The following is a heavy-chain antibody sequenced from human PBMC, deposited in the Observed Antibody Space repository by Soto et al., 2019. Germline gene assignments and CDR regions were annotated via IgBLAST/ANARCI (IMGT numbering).Heavy chain of an antibody. J-gene: IGHJ4*02. V-gene: IGHV5-51*01. D-gene: IGHD5-12*01. CDR1: GYSFTSYW. CDR2: IYPGDSDT. Sequence: GEALKISCKGSGYSFTSYWIGWVRQMPGKGLEWMGIIYPGDSDTRYSPSFQGQVTISADKSISTAYLQCSSLKASDTAMYYCTRIRGYDFNPFDYWGQGTLVTVSS. CDR3: TRIRGYDFNPFDY.